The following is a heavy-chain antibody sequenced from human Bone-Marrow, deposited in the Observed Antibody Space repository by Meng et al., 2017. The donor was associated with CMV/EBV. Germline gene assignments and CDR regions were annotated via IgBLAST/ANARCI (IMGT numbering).Heavy chain of an antibody. Sequence: GGSLSLSCATSGFTFSRYGLYWVRQAPGKGLEWVAFIPNDGSKKLYADFVKGRFTVSRDNSKNTLHLQMSSRRAGDTAMYYCARGDRATITNNVPYYFDFWGRGPLVTVSS. J-gene: IGHJ4*02. D-gene: IGHD4-11*01. CDR1: GFTFSRYG. V-gene: IGHV3-30*02. CDR3: ARGDRATITNNVPYYFDF. CDR2: IPNDGSKK.